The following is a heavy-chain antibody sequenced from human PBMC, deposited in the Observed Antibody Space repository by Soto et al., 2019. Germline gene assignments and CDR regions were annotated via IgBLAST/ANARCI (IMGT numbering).Heavy chain of an antibody. CDR1: GYTFTGYY. J-gene: IGHJ4*02. Sequence: ASVKVSCKASGYTFTGYYMHWVRQAPGQGLEWMGWINPNSGGTNYAQKFQGWVTMTRDTSISTAYMELSRLRSDDTAVYYCAREGRSGYDEYYFDYWGQGTLVTVSS. CDR2: INPNSGGT. CDR3: AREGRSGYDEYYFDY. V-gene: IGHV1-2*04. D-gene: IGHD5-12*01.